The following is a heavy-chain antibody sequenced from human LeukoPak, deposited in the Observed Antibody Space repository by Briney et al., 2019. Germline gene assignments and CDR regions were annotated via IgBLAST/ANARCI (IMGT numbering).Heavy chain of an antibody. V-gene: IGHV1-24*01. J-gene: IGHJ5*02. CDR3: ATVRMGYCSSTSCFYWFDP. CDR2: FDPEDGET. CDR1: GYTLTELS. Sequence: SVKVSCKVSGYTLTELSMHWVRQAPGKGLEWMGGFDPEDGETIYAQKFQGKVTMTEDTSTDTAYMELSSLRSEDTAVYYCATVRMGYCSSTSCFYWFDPWGQGTLVTVSS. D-gene: IGHD2-2*01.